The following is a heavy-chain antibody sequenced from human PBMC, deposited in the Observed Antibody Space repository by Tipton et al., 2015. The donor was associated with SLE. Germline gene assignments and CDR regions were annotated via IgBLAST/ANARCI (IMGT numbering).Heavy chain of an antibody. CDR2: FYHSGST. CDR3: ARDYYGSGFDAFDI. V-gene: IGHV4-39*07. J-gene: IGHJ3*02. Sequence: TLSLTCTVSGGSIRSDDYYWTWIRQPPGKGLEWIGSFYHSGSTYYNPSLKSRVTISVDTSKNQFSLKLSSVTAADTAVYYCARDYYGSGFDAFDIWGQGTMVTVSS. D-gene: IGHD3-10*01. CDR1: GGSIRSDDYY.